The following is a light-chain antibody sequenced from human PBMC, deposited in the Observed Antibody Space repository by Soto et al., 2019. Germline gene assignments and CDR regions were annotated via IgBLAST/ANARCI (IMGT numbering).Light chain of an antibody. CDR3: QQYGSSPRT. CDR2: GAS. V-gene: IGKV3-20*01. J-gene: IGKJ1*01. Sequence: EIVLTQSPGTLSLSPGERATLSCRASQSVSSSYLAWYQQKPGQAPRLLIYGASSRATGMPDRFSGSGCGTDFTLTISRLESEDFAVYYCQQYGSSPRTFGQGTKVEIK. CDR1: QSVSSSY.